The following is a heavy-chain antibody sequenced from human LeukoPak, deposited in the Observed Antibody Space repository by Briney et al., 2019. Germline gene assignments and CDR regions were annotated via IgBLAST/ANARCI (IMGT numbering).Heavy chain of an antibody. J-gene: IGHJ4*02. V-gene: IGHV3-21*01. CDR2: ISSSSSYI. D-gene: IGHD3-9*01. CDR3: ARGYYDILTAPLLPSRIDY. Sequence: GGSLRLSCAASELTFTTYSMNWVRQAPGKGLEWVSSISSSSSYIYYADSVKGRFTISRDNAKNSLYLQMNSLRAEDTAVYYCARGYYDILTAPLLPSRIDYWGQGTLVTVSS. CDR1: ELTFTTYS.